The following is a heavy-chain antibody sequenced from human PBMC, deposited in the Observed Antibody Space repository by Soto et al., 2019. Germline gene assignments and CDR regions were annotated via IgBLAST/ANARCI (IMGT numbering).Heavy chain of an antibody. Sequence: RASVKVSCKASGYTFTSYAMHWVRQAPGQRLEWMGWINAGNGNTKYSQKFQGRVTITRDTSASTAYMELSSLRSEDTAVYYCARGEEMATLRFYYYYYGMDVWGQGTTVTVSS. V-gene: IGHV1-3*01. CDR1: GYTFTSYA. J-gene: IGHJ6*02. CDR3: ARGEEMATLRFYYYYYGMDV. D-gene: IGHD5-12*01. CDR2: INAGNGNT.